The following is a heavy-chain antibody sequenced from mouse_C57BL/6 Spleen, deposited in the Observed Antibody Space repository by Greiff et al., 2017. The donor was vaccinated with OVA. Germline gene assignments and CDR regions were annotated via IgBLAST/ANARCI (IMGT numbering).Heavy chain of an antibody. D-gene: IGHD3-2*02. V-gene: IGHV1-15*01. CDR1: GYTFTDYE. Sequence: QVQLQQSGAELVRPGASVTLSCKASGYTFTDYEMHWVKQTPVHGLEWIGAIDPETGGTAYNQKFKGKAILTADKSSSTAYMELRSLTSEDYAVYYCTRLNRQLRLPFAYWGQGTLVTVSA. J-gene: IGHJ3*01. CDR2: IDPETGGT. CDR3: TRLNRQLRLPFAY.